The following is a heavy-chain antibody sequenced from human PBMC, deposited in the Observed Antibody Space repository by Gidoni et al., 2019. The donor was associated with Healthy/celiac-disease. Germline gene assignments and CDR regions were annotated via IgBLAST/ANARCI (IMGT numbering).Heavy chain of an antibody. V-gene: IGHV1-46*01. CDR1: GYTFTSYY. CDR3: AGGGLPPPVDYDFWSGYIGLDY. D-gene: IGHD3-3*01. CDR2: INPSGGST. J-gene: IGHJ4*02. Sequence: QVQLVQSGAEVKKPGASVKVSCQASGYTFTSYYMHWVRQAPGQGLEWLGIINPSGGSTSYAQKFQGRVTMTRDTSTSTVYMELSSLRSEDTAVYYCAGGGLPPPVDYDFWSGYIGLDYWGQGTLVTVSS.